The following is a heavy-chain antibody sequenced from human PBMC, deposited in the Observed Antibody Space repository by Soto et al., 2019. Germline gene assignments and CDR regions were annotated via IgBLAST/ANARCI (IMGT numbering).Heavy chain of an antibody. J-gene: IGHJ5*02. Sequence: EASVKVSCTASGYTFTGYYMHWVRQAPGQGLEWMGWINPNSGGTNYAQKFQGRVTMTRNTSISTAYMELSSLRSEDTAVYYCARGGTQNNWFDPWGQGTLVTVSS. D-gene: IGHD1-1*01. CDR1: GYTFTGYY. V-gene: IGHV1-2*02. CDR2: INPNSGGT. CDR3: ARGGTQNNWFDP.